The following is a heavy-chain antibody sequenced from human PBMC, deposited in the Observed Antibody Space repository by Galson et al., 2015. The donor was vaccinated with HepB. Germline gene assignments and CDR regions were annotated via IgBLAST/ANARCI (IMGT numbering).Heavy chain of an antibody. V-gene: IGHV3-21*01. CDR3: ARDVTGTLHFDY. CDR1: RFTFSNYS. Sequence: SLRLSCAASRFTFSNYSMNWVRQAPGKGLEWVSSIRSRSSYIYYADSVKGRFTISRDNAKNSLYLQMNSLRAEDTAVYYCARDVTGTLHFDYWGQGTLVTVSS. CDR2: IRSRSSYI. J-gene: IGHJ4*02. D-gene: IGHD1-7*01.